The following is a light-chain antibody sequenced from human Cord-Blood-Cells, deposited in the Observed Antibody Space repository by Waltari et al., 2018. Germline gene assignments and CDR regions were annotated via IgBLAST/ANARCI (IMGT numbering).Light chain of an antibody. CDR2: GNS. CDR1: SSNIGAGYD. V-gene: IGLV1-40*01. J-gene: IGLJ3*02. Sequence: QSVLTQPPSVSGAPGPRVTISCTGSSSNIGAGYDVHWYQQLPGTAPKLLIYGNSNRPSGVPDRFSGSKSGTSASLAITGLQAEDGADYYCQSYDSSLSGWVFGGGTKLTVL. CDR3: QSYDSSLSGWV.